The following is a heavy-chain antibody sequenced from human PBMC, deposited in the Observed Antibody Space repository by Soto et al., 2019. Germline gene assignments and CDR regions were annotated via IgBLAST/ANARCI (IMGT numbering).Heavy chain of an antibody. D-gene: IGHD3-10*01. CDR3: AKKANSGPGGQYFDY. V-gene: IGHV3-23*01. CDR2: FRTGGDDDTT. J-gene: IGHJ4*02. Sequence: GSLRLSCAASGFTFSSYSMSWVRQAPGKGLEWVSGFRTGGDDDTTYYADSVKGRFTISRDNSKNTLFLQMNSLRAEDTAIYYCAKKANSGPGGQYFDYWGQGTLVTVSS. CDR1: GFTFSSYS.